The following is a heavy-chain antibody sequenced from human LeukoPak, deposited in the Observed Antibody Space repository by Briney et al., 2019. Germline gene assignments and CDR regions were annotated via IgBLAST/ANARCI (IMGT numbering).Heavy chain of an antibody. Sequence: PSETLSLTCAVYGGSFSGYYWSWIRRPPGKGLEWIGEINHSGSTNYNPSLKSRVTISVDTSKNQFSLKLSSVTAADTAVYYCARSRNVVPAAPFDYWGQGTLVTVSS. CDR2: INHSGST. V-gene: IGHV4-34*01. D-gene: IGHD2-2*01. J-gene: IGHJ4*02. CDR3: ARSRNVVPAAPFDY. CDR1: GGSFSGYY.